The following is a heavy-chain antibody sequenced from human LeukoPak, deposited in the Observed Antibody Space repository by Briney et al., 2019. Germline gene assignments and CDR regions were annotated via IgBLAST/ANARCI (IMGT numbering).Heavy chain of an antibody. D-gene: IGHD3-10*01. J-gene: IGHJ4*02. Sequence: PSETLSLTCAVYGGSFCGYYWCWIRQPPGKGLEWMGEIIHRGSTNYNPSLKSRVTISVDTSKTQFSLKLSSVTAADTAVYYCARGQTVRGWAWLQQTGVDYWGQGTLVTVSS. V-gene: IGHV4-34*01. CDR2: IIHRGST. CDR1: GGSFCGYY. CDR3: ARGQTVRGWAWLQQTGVDY.